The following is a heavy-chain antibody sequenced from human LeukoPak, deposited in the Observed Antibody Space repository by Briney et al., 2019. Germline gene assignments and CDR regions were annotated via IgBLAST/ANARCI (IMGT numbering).Heavy chain of an antibody. Sequence: GGSLRLSCAASGFTFSDAWMTWVRQAPGKGLEWVSYISSSGSTIYYADSVKGRFTISRDNAKNSLYLQMNSLRAEDTAVYYCAGESSCSGGSCYSAGMDVWGQGTAVTVSS. CDR3: AGESSCSGGSCYSAGMDV. D-gene: IGHD2-15*01. CDR1: GFTFSDAW. CDR2: ISSSGSTI. V-gene: IGHV3-11*04. J-gene: IGHJ6*02.